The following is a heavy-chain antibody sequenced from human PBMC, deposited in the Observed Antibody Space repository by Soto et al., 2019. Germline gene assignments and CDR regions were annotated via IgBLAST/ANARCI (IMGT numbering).Heavy chain of an antibody. Sequence: DVQLLESGGDLVQPGASLRLSCAASGFIFSDFAMSWVRQTPGKGLEWVSAVSVYGGSTHYSDAVKGRFTISRDNSRDTLFLQMNSLRAEDTAVYYCARRPAGDSNWYFDLWGRGTLVTVSS. J-gene: IGHJ2*01. CDR1: GFIFSDFA. V-gene: IGHV3-23*01. CDR3: ARRPAGDSNWYFDL. D-gene: IGHD2-21*01. CDR2: VSVYGGST.